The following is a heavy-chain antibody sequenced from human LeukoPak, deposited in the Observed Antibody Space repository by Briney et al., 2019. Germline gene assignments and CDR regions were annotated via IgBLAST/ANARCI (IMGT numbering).Heavy chain of an antibody. J-gene: IGHJ4*02. CDR3: ATWYYYDSSDYYLADY. V-gene: IGHV1-24*01. Sequence: ASVKVSCKVSGYTLTEFSTHWVRQAPGKGLEWMGGFDPEDGETIYAQELQVRVTMTKDTSTDTAYMELSSLRSEDTAVYYCATWYYYDSSDYYLADYWGQGTLVTVSS. D-gene: IGHD3-22*01. CDR1: GYTLTEFS. CDR2: FDPEDGET.